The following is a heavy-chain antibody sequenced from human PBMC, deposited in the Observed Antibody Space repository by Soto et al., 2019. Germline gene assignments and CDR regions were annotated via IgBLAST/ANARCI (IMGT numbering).Heavy chain of an antibody. J-gene: IGHJ4*02. CDR1: RGSISRYY. V-gene: IGHV4-34*01. Sequence: SDTLSLTCTLSRGSISRYYRSSIRQPPGTGLEWIGEINHSGSTNYNPSLKSRVTISVDTSKNQFSLKLTSVTAADTAVYYCARDKITGLFDYWGQGTLVTVPS. D-gene: IGHD2-8*02. CDR2: INHSGST. CDR3: ARDKITGLFDY.